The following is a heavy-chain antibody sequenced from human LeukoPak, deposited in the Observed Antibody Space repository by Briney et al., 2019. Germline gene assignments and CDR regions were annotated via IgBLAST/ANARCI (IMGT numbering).Heavy chain of an antibody. Sequence: ASVKVSCKASGYTFTDYYMHWVRQAPGQGHEWMGWINPNSGGTNYAQKFQGRVTMTRDTSISTAYMELSRLRSDDTAVFYCAREEVIAAAGPTLDYWGQGALVTVSS. CDR2: INPNSGGT. CDR1: GYTFTDYY. CDR3: AREEVIAAAGPTLDY. V-gene: IGHV1-2*02. J-gene: IGHJ4*02. D-gene: IGHD6-13*01.